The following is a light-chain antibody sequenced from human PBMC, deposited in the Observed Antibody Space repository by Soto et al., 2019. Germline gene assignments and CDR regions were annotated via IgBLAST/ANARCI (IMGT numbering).Light chain of an antibody. CDR2: DVS. J-gene: IGLJ2*01. Sequence: QSALTQPASVSGSPGQSITISCTGTSSDVGGYNYVSWYQQHPGKDPKRMIYDVSNRPSGVSNRFSGSKSGHTASLTISGLQAEDEADYYCSSYTSSSTLLVFGGGTKLTVL. CDR1: SSDVGGYNY. CDR3: SSYTSSSTLLV. V-gene: IGLV2-14*03.